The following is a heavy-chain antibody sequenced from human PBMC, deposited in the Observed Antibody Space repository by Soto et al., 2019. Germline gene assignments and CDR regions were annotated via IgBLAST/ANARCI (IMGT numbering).Heavy chain of an antibody. J-gene: IGHJ4*02. CDR3: TRQTDAVQWLVVPTDYNFDY. V-gene: IGHV3-73*01. CDR1: GFTFGGSA. CDR2: IRSKTNSYAT. D-gene: IGHD6-19*01. Sequence: PGGTLRLASSASGFTFGGSAMHWVRQASGKGLEWVGHIRSKTNSYATAYAESVKGRFTISRDDSMNTAYLQMNSLKTEDTAVYFCTRQTDAVQWLVVPTDYNFDYWGQGTLVTVSS.